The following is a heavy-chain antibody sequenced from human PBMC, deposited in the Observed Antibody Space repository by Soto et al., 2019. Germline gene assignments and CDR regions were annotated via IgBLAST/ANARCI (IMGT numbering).Heavy chain of an antibody. CDR1: GFTFSSYD. D-gene: IGHD2-2*02. CDR3: ASGAYCSSTSCYTDYGMEV. J-gene: IGHJ6*02. Sequence: PGGSLRLSCAASGFTFSSYDMHWVRQATGKGLEWVSAIGTAGDTYYPGSVKGRFTISRENAKNSLYLQMNSLRAGDTAVYYCASGAYCSSTSCYTDYGMEVWGPRTTVTVSS. V-gene: IGHV3-13*01. CDR2: IGTAGDT.